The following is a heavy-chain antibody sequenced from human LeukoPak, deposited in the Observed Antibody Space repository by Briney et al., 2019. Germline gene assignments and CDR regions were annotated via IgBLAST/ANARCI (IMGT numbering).Heavy chain of an antibody. CDR1: GYTFTGYY. CDR2: INPNSGGT. CDR3: AKEGYCSGGNCPVEH. Sequence: ASVKVSCKASGYTFTGYYMHWVRQAPGQGLEWMGWINPNSGGTNYAQNFQGRVTVTRDTSITTAYMELSRLRPDDTAVYYCAKEGYCSGGNCPVEHWGQGTLVTVSS. V-gene: IGHV1-2*02. J-gene: IGHJ4*02. D-gene: IGHD2-15*01.